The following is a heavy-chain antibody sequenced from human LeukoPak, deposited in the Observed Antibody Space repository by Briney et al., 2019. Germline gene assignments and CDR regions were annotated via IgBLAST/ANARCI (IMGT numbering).Heavy chain of an antibody. V-gene: IGHV3-48*04. D-gene: IGHD4-17*01. CDR1: GFTFSDYS. Sequence: GGSLRLSCVASGFTFSDYSFNWVRQAPGKGLEWVAYISSSGSTIYYADSVKGRFTISRDNAENSLYLQMNSLRAEDTAVYYCAREPRGSVPLDYLGQGTLVIVSS. CDR2: ISSSGSTI. CDR3: AREPRGSVPLDY. J-gene: IGHJ4*02.